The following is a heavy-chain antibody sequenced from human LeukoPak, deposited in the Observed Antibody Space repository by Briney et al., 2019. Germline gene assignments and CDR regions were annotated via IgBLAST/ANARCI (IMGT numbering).Heavy chain of an antibody. V-gene: IGHV3-30*02. D-gene: IGHD6-19*01. CDR2: IRYDVRNK. Sequence: PGGSLRLSCAASGFNFSTCGMHWVRQAPGKGLEWVAFIRYDVRNKYYADSVKGRFTISRDNSENTLYLQMNSLRAEDTAVYYCAKEVAGTGYWGQGTLVTVSS. CDR1: GFNFSTCG. CDR3: AKEVAGTGY. J-gene: IGHJ4*02.